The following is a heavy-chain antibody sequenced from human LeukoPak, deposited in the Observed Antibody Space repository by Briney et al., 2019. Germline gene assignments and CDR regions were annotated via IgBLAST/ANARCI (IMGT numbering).Heavy chain of an antibody. Sequence: GGSLRLSCAASGFTFSNYWMHWVRQAPGKGLVWVSRINSDGINTSYADSVKGRFTISRDNSKNTLYLQMNSLRAEDTAVYYCAKSRGIAAAGGHDAFDIWGQGTMVTVSS. CDR2: INSDGINT. D-gene: IGHD6-13*01. CDR3: AKSRGIAAAGGHDAFDI. V-gene: IGHV3-74*01. CDR1: GFTFSNYW. J-gene: IGHJ3*02.